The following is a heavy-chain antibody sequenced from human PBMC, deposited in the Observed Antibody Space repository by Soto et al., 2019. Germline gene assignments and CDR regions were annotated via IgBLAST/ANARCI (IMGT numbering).Heavy chain of an antibody. J-gene: IGHJ6*02. CDR2: LIDDGYFQ. CDR1: GFIFSDYS. CDR3: AREWGRSYYYGMDV. Sequence: GGSLRLSGRASGFIFSDYSIHWVRQAPGRGLEWVAVLIDDGYFQYYADSVKGRFTISSDKSNNTVYLHMGSLRVDDTAVYYCAREWGRSYYYGMDVWGQGTTVTVSS. V-gene: IGHV3-30-3*01. D-gene: IGHD3-10*01.